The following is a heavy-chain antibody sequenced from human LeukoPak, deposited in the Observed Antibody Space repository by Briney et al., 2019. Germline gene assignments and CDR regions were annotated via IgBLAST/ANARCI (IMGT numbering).Heavy chain of an antibody. D-gene: IGHD3/OR15-3a*01. CDR2: IYYSGST. Sequence: SETLSLTCTVSGGSISSSSYYWGWIRQPPGKGLEWIGSIYYSGSTYYNPSLKSRVTISVDTSKNQFSLKLSSVTAADTAVYYCARAKHSFLDPYYFDYWGQGTLVTVSS. CDR1: GGSISSSSYY. V-gene: IGHV4-39*07. CDR3: ARAKHSFLDPYYFDY. J-gene: IGHJ4*02.